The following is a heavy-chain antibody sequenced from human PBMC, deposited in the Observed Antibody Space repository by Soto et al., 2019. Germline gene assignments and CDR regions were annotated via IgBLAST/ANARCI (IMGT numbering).Heavy chain of an antibody. J-gene: IGHJ5*02. CDR1: GFSFSDYY. CDR2: ISKSSRAI. D-gene: IGHD6-13*01. CDR3: ARGGSSFFDP. V-gene: IGHV3-11*01. Sequence: QVQLVESGGGLVKPAGSLRLSCAASGFSFSDYYMSWIRQALGKGLEWISYISKSSRAISYADSVKGRFTISRDNANNSLYLQLNSLRVEDTAVYYCARGGSSFFDPWGQGTLVIVSS.